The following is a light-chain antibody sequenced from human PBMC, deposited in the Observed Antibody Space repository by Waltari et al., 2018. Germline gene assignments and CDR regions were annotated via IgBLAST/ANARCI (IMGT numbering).Light chain of an antibody. CDR1: SRAVDGFNY. CDR2: EVN. V-gene: IGLV2-14*01. CDR3: SSYTSTTTLGVV. J-gene: IGLJ2*01. Sequence: QSALTQPASVSGSPGQSITLSCTGISRAVDGFNYVSWYQQDPGEAPKLIIYEVNNRPSGVSNRFSGSKSGNTASLTISGLLAEDEADYYCSSYTSTTTLGVVFGGGTKLTVL.